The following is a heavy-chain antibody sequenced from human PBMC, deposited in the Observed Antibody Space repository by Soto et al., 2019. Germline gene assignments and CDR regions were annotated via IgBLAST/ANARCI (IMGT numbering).Heavy chain of an antibody. CDR3: ARVSPVGYIVLMVYAKSNDALAI. CDR2: ISAYNGNT. Sequence: ASVTVSCKASGYTFTSYGISWVRPAPGQGLERMGWISAYNGNTNYAQKLQGRVTMTTDTSTSTAYMELRSLRSDDTAVYYCARVSPVGYIVLMVYAKSNDALAIWGQGTMVTVSS. V-gene: IGHV1-18*01. J-gene: IGHJ3*02. CDR1: GYTFTSYG. D-gene: IGHD2-8*01.